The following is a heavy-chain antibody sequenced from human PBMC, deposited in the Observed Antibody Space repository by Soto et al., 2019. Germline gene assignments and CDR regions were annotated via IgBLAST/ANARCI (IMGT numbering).Heavy chain of an antibody. CDR3: ATKPNGLYYFDY. D-gene: IGHD2-8*01. CDR2: IHNSGSP. CDR1: GASIYNGGYF. J-gene: IGHJ4*02. Sequence: SETMSLTCSVSGASIYNGGYFWSWISQSPGKGLEWIGHIHNSGSPYNNPSLKSRVTISADTSKNQFSLKLTSVTAADTAVYYCATKPNGLYYFDYWGQGALVTVSS. V-gene: IGHV4-30-4*01.